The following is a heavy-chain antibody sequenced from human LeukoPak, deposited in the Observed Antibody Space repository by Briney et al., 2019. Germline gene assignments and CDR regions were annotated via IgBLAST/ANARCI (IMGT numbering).Heavy chain of an antibody. CDR1: GYTLTELS. J-gene: IGHJ4*02. CDR3: ARGSGSPWYFDY. V-gene: IGHV1-24*01. CDR2: FDPEDGET. Sequence: ASVKVSCKVSGYTLTELSMHWVRQAPGKGFEWMGGFDPEDGETIYAQKFQGRVTMTEDTSTDTAYMELSSLRSEDTAVYYCARGSGSPWYFDYWGQGTLVTVSS. D-gene: IGHD3-10*01.